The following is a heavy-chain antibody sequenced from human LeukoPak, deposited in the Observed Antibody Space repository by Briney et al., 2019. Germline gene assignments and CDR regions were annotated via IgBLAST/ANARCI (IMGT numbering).Heavy chain of an antibody. CDR3: AKVNDFWSGYQYYFDY. V-gene: IGHV3-11*01. J-gene: IGHJ4*02. Sequence: PGGSLRLSCAASGFTFSDYYMSWIRQAPGKGLEWVSYISSSGSTIYYADSVKGRFTISRDNSKNTLYLQMNSLRAEDTAVYYCAKVNDFWSGYQYYFDYWGQGTLVTVSS. CDR2: ISSSGSTI. D-gene: IGHD3-3*01. CDR1: GFTFSDYY.